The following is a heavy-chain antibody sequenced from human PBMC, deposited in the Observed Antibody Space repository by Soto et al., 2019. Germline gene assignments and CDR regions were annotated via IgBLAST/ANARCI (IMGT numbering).Heavy chain of an antibody. D-gene: IGHD5-18*01. Sequence: QVQLQQWGAGLLKPSETLSLTCAVYGGSFSGYYWNWIRQPPGKGLEWIGEINHSGSTNYNPSLKSRVTRSVDTSKKQFSLKLSSVTAADTAVYYCARGDGYSYGYGRDAFDIWGQGTMVTVSS. CDR2: INHSGST. CDR3: ARGDGYSYGYGRDAFDI. V-gene: IGHV4-34*01. J-gene: IGHJ3*02. CDR1: GGSFSGYY.